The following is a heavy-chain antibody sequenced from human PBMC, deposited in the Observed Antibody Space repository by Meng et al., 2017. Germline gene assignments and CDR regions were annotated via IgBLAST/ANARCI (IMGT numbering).Heavy chain of an antibody. Sequence: GARGKRPGASVKVSCKPSGYNFPDYYIHWVRRAPGQGLEWMGRINPKSGDTHYAQKFQARVTMTGDTSISTAYMELSGLRSDDTAMYYCARDEDISAAGKLFGDYWGQGTLVTVSS. D-gene: IGHD6-25*01. V-gene: IGHV1-2*06. CDR3: ARDEDISAAGKLFGDY. CDR2: INPKSGDT. CDR1: GYNFPDYY. J-gene: IGHJ4*02.